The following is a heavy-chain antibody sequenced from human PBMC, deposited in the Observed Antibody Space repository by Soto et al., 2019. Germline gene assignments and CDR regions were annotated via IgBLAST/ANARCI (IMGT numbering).Heavy chain of an antibody. V-gene: IGHV1-3*01. CDR2: INPDNGTQ. CDR1: GFTFSDQL. Sequence: QVQLVQSGAEVRKPGASVNISCRASGFTFSDQLINWVRQVPGKSLEWRGWINPDNGTQNYSQTCQGRVTISRPSSASIVYVEVSDLNSEDTAFFYCARDILSVGPRAKEAVDVWGQGTMFTVSS. J-gene: IGHJ3*01. CDR3: ARDILSVGPRAKEAVDV. D-gene: IGHD2-8*02.